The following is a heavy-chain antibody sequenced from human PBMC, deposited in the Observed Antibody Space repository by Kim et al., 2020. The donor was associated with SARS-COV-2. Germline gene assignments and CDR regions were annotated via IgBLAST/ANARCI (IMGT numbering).Heavy chain of an antibody. D-gene: IGHD3-16*01. CDR1: GFTFSSYS. CDR2: ISSSRSTK. CDR3: ARDQGGNSDY. Sequence: GGSLRLSCAASGFTFSSYSMNWVRQAPGKGLEWVSSISSSRSTKYYVDSVKGRFTISRDNAKNSLYLQMNSLRAEDTAVYHGARDQGGNSDYWGQGTLVT. J-gene: IGHJ4*02. V-gene: IGHV3-48*01.